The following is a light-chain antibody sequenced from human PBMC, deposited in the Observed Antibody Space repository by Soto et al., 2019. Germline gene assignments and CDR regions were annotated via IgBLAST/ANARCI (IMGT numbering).Light chain of an antibody. Sequence: EIVLTQSPATLSLSPGEGATLSCRASQSVSSYLAWYQQKPGQAPRLLIYGASSRATGIPDRFSGSGSGADFTLTISRLEPEDFAVYYCHQYGISPPVTFGQGTRLEI. V-gene: IGKV3-20*01. CDR3: HQYGISPPVT. J-gene: IGKJ5*01. CDR2: GAS. CDR1: QSVSSY.